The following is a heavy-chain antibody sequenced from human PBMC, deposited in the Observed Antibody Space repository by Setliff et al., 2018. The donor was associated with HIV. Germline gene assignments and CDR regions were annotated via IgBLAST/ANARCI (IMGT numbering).Heavy chain of an antibody. CDR3: ATGFGAVTDYAMDV. J-gene: IGHJ6*02. D-gene: IGHD3-10*01. CDR2: FEPEYAET. CDR1: GYSLTELS. V-gene: IGHV1-24*01. Sequence: ASVKVSCKISGYSLTELSRHWVRQAPGKGLEWMGGFEPEYAETLYAQKFKGRVNMTVDTTTDTAYMELSGLIPDDTAVYYCATGFGAVTDYAMDVWGQGTTVTVSS.